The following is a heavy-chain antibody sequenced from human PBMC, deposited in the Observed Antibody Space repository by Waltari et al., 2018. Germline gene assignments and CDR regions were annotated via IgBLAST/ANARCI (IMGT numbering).Heavy chain of an antibody. V-gene: IGHV3-53*01. J-gene: IGHJ4*02. Sequence: GRLAPGCGLGWFAIISGDGRTSYPASLKRRFTISTDISKILVYLRRSNLGAEYTAVYYCARGSGSGCLTCPIYCWGQGTLVTVSS. CDR3: ARGSGSGCLTCPIYC. CDR2: ISGDGRT. D-gene: IGHD3-3*01.